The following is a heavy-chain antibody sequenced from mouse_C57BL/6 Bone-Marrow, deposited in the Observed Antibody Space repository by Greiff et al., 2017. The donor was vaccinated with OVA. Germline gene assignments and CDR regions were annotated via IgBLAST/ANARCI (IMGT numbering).Heavy chain of an antibody. CDR2: IWSGGST. D-gene: IGHD4-1*01. CDR1: GFSLTSYG. Sequence: VQLQQSGPGLVQPSQRLSITCTVSGFSLTSYGVHWVRQSPGKGLEWLGGIWSGGSTDYNAAFISRMSISKDNSKSQVFFKMNSLQADETAIYYCAINWGLGFDYWGQGTTLTVSS. CDR3: AINWGLGFDY. J-gene: IGHJ2*01. V-gene: IGHV2-2*01.